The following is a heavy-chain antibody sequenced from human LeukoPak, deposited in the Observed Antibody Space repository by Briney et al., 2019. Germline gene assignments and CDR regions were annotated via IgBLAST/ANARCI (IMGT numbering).Heavy chain of an antibody. CDR1: GYTFTDYY. D-gene: IGHD3-3*01. V-gene: IGHV1-2*02. Sequence: ASVKVSCKASGYTFTDYYMHWVRQAPGQGLEWMGWINPNSGGTNYAQKFQGRVTMTRDTSISTAYMELSRLRSDDTAVYYCARAGRFLEWLSHFDYWGQGTLVTVSS. J-gene: IGHJ4*02. CDR2: INPNSGGT. CDR3: ARAGRFLEWLSHFDY.